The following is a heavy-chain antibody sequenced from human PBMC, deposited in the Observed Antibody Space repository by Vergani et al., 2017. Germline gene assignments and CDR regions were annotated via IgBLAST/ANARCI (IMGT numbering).Heavy chain of an antibody. CDR1: GYSFTNYW. Sequence: EVQLVQSGAEVKTPGESLKISCQISGYSFTNYWIGWVRQMPGKGLEWMGIIHPADSDTRYSPSFQGQVTISVDKSISHAYLQRSSLRASDSAMYYCARLYGRDSSGIKYFDYWGQGTLVTVSS. V-gene: IGHV5-51*01. D-gene: IGHD3-22*01. CDR3: ARLYGRDSSGIKYFDY. CDR2: IHPADSDT. J-gene: IGHJ4*02.